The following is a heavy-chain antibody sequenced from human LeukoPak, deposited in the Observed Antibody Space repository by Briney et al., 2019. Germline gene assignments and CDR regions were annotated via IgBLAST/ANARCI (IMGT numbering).Heavy chain of an antibody. CDR2: IYYSGTP. CDR1: GGSLSSSSYY. Sequence: PSETLSLTCTVSGGSLSSSSYYWGWLRQPRGRGGDWIVSIYYSGTPYYNPSLKSLLPISVDTSKNHFSLKLSSVTAADTAVYYCASHSSSWYYFDYSGQGTLVTVSA. J-gene: IGHJ4*02. D-gene: IGHD6-13*01. CDR3: ASHSSSWYYFDY. V-gene: IGHV4-39*02.